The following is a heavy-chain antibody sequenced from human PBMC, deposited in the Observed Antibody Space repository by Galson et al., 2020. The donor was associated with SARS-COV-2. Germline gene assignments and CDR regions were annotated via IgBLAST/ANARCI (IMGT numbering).Heavy chain of an antibody. J-gene: IGHJ6*02. CDR3: ARGGGSIRYFDWLLYYGMDV. CDR2: INHSGST. D-gene: IGHD3-9*01. V-gene: IGHV4-34*01. CDR1: GGSFSGYY. Sequence: SETLSLTCAVYGGSFSGYYWSWIRQPPGKGLEWIGEINHSGSTNYNPSLKSRVTISVDTSKNQFSLKLSSVTAADTAVYYCARGGGSIRYFDWLLYYGMDVWGQGTTVTVSS.